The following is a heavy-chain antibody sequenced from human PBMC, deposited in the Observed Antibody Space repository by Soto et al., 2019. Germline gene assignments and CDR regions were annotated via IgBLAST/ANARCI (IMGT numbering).Heavy chain of an antibody. CDR3: AKDPSGKSLGELSDDAVDI. CDR1: GFTFSSYA. CDR2: ISGSGGST. Sequence: EVQLLESGGGLVQPGGSLRLSCAASGFTFSSYAMSWVRQAPGKGLEWVSAISGSGGSTYYADSVKGRFTISRDNSKNTLYLQMNSLRGEDTAVYYCAKDPSGKSLGELSDDAVDIWGQGTMVTVSS. J-gene: IGHJ3*02. V-gene: IGHV3-23*01. D-gene: IGHD3-16*02.